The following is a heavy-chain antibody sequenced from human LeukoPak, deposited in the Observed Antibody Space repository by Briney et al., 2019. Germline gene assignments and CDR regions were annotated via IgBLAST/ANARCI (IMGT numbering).Heavy chain of an antibody. D-gene: IGHD5-18*01. V-gene: IGHV1-46*01. CDR1: GYTFTSYY. J-gene: IGHJ4*02. Sequence: ASVKVSCKASGYTFTSYYMHWVRQAPGQGLEWMGIINPSGGSTSYAQKFQGRVTMTRDMSTSTVYMELSSLRSEDTAVYYCARSHTAMIYFDYWGQGTLVTVSS. CDR2: INPSGGST. CDR3: ARSHTAMIYFDY.